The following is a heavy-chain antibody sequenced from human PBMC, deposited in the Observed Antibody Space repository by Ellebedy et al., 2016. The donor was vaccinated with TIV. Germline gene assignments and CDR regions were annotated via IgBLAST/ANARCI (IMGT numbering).Heavy chain of an antibody. Sequence: SQTLSLTXXISGDSVSSNSAAWNWIRQSPSRGLERLGRTYYRSKWSNDYAVSVKSRITINPDTSKNHFSLQLNSVTPEDTAVYYCARTGDRGRAFDYWGQGTLVTVSS. J-gene: IGHJ4*02. D-gene: IGHD7-27*01. CDR3: ARTGDRGRAFDY. V-gene: IGHV6-1*01. CDR2: TYYRSKWSN. CDR1: GDSVSSNSAA.